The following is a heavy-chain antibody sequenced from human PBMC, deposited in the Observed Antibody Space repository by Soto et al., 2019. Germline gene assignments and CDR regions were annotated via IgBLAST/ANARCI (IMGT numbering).Heavy chain of an antibody. CDR1: GYSFTSYD. Sequence: QVQLVQSGAEVKKPGASVKVSCKASGYSFTSYDINWVRQATGQGLEWMGWMNPNSGNTGNAQKFQGRVTTTRHTSISTAYMALSSLRSEDAAVYYCAREKSYGSADYWGQGTLVSVSS. J-gene: IGHJ4*02. D-gene: IGHD5-18*01. V-gene: IGHV1-8*01. CDR3: AREKSYGSADY. CDR2: MNPNSGNT.